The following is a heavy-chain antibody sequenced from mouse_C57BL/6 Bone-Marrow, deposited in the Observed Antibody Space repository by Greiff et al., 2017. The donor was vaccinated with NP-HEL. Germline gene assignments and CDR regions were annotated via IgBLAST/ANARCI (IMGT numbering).Heavy chain of an antibody. CDR3: ARGGLRRRFAY. CDR1: GYTFTSYW. J-gene: IGHJ3*01. D-gene: IGHD2-4*01. CDR2: IYPSDSET. Sequence: VQLQQPGAELVRPGSSVKLSCKASGYTFTSYWMDWVKQRPGQGLEWIGNIYPSDSETHYNQKFKDKATLTVDKSSSTAYMQLSSLTSEDSAVYYCARGGLRRRFAYWGRGTLVTVSA. V-gene: IGHV1-61*01.